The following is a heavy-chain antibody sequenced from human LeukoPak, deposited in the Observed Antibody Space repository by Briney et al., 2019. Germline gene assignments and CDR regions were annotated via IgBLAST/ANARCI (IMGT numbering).Heavy chain of an antibody. CDR3: ARVSPPQTIGVRHHSSWFDY. Sequence: WASVKVSCKASGYTFTDYYMHWVRQAPGQGLEWMGRINPNSGGTNYAQKFQGRVTMTRDTSASTVYMELSSLRSEDTAVYYCARVSPPQTIGVRHHSSWFDYWGQGTLVTVSS. D-gene: IGHD6-6*01. J-gene: IGHJ4*02. CDR2: INPNSGGT. V-gene: IGHV1-2*06. CDR1: GYTFTDYY.